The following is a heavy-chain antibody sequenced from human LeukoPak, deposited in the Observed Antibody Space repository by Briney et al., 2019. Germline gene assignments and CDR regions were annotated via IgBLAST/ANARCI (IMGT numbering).Heavy chain of an antibody. Sequence: SQTLSLTCTVSGGSVTSGNYYWNWIRQPAGRGLEWIGRIYTNGGASYNPSLKSRVTISIDASKNQFSLKLSSVTAADTAVYYCAREPPGYWGQGILVTVSS. CDR3: AREPPGY. CDR1: GGSVTSGNYY. CDR2: IYTNGGA. J-gene: IGHJ4*02. V-gene: IGHV4-61*02.